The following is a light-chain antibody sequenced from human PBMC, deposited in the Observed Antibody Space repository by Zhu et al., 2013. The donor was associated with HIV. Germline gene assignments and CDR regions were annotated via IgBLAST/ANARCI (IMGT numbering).Light chain of an antibody. CDR2: STN. V-gene: IGLV8-61*01. Sequence: QTVVTQEPSFSVSPGGTVTLTCGLSSGSVSTSYYPSWYQQIPGQAPRTLIYSTNTRSSGVPDRFSGSILGNKAALTITGAQADDESDYYCVLYMGSGIWVFGGGTKLTVL. J-gene: IGLJ3*02. CDR3: VLYMGSGIWV. CDR1: SGSVSTSYY.